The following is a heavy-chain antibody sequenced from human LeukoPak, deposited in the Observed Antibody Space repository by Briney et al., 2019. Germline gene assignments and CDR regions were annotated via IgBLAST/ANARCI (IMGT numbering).Heavy chain of an antibody. J-gene: IGHJ4*02. Sequence: PSETLSLTCTVSGDSIRSNNYYWGWIGQPPGKGLEWIGSIYDTGSTFYNPSLKSRVIISVDTSKNQFSLKLSSVTAADTAVYYCQSRFLEWLLDYWGQGTLVTVSS. CDR1: GDSIRSNNYY. CDR3: QSRFLEWLLDY. V-gene: IGHV4-39*01. D-gene: IGHD3-3*01. CDR2: IYDTGST.